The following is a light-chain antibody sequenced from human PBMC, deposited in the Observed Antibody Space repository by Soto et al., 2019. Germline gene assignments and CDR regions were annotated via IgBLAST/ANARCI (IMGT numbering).Light chain of an antibody. Sequence: DIQMTQSPSTLSASVGDRVTITCRASQSISSWLAWYQQKPGKAPKLLIYKASSLDSGVPSRCSGSGYGTEFTLNIISLQPDDFATYFCQQYNSYPWKFGQGTKVEIK. CDR3: QQYNSYPWK. V-gene: IGKV1-5*03. CDR2: KAS. J-gene: IGKJ1*01. CDR1: QSISSW.